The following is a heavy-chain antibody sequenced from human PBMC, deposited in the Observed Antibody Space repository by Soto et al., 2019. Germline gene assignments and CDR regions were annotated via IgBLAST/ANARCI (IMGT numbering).Heavy chain of an antibody. J-gene: IGHJ4*02. CDR2: IRNQTYSGAT. V-gene: IGHV3-49*04. CDR1: GFTFGNYA. CDR3: TRAESPNIAYFFDY. Sequence: PVGSLRLSCTASGFTFGNYAINWVRQAPGKGLEWVGLIRNQTYSGATEYAASMKGRFTISRDDSKNIAYLQMNSLKTEDSAVYYCTRAESPNIAYFFDYWGQGTLVTVS.